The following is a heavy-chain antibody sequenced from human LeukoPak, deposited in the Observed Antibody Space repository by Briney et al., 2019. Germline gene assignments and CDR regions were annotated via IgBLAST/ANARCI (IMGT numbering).Heavy chain of an antibody. V-gene: IGHV1-2*02. CDR3: ARDSLAAAGTFDP. D-gene: IGHD6-13*01. Sequence: ASVKVSCKASGYTFTGYYMHWVRQAPGQGLEWMGWINPNSGGTNYAQKFQGRVTMTRDTSISTAYMELSRLRSDDTAVYYCARDSLAAAGTFDPWGQGTLVTVSS. CDR1: GYTFTGYY. J-gene: IGHJ5*02. CDR2: INPNSGGT.